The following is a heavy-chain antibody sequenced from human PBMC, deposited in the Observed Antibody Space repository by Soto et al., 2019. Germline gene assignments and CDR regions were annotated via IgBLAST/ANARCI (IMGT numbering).Heavy chain of an antibody. Sequence: QVQLQESGPGLVKPSETLSLTCTVSGASISGFYWSWIRKSAGKGLEWIGRIYATGTTDYNPSIMSRVMMTVDTSKKQFSLKLRSVTAADTAVYYCVRDGTKTLRDWFDPWGQGISVTVSS. J-gene: IGHJ5*02. CDR1: GASISGFY. CDR3: VRDGTKTLRDWFDP. V-gene: IGHV4-4*07. D-gene: IGHD1-1*01. CDR2: IYATGTT.